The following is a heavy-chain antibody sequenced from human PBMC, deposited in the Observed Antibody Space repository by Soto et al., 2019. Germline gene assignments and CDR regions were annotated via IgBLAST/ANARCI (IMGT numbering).Heavy chain of an antibody. CDR1: GFTVSSNY. CDR2: IYSGGST. Sequence: GSLRLSCAASGFTVSSNYISWVRQAPRKGLEWVSVIYSGGSTYYADSVKGRFTISRDNSKNTLYLQMNSLRAEDTAVYYCARGLWDSSGYYSPVFDYWGQGTLVTVSS. J-gene: IGHJ4*02. D-gene: IGHD3-22*01. V-gene: IGHV3-53*01. CDR3: ARGLWDSSGYYSPVFDY.